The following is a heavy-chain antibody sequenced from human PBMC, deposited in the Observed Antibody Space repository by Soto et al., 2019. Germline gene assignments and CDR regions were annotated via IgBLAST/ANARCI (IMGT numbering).Heavy chain of an antibody. CDR1: GGSISSYY. D-gene: IGHD3-3*01. V-gene: IGHV4-59*01. J-gene: IGHJ6*04. CDR3: ARAPGLGGEHDFWRGYPPARGMHV. CDR2: IYYSGST. Sequence: PSETLSLTFTVSGGSISSYYWSWIRQPPGKGLEWIGYIYYSGSTNYNPSLKSRVTISVDTSKNQFSLKLSSVTAADTAVYYCARAPGLGGEHDFWRGYPPARGMHVGGKGPTVTVSS.